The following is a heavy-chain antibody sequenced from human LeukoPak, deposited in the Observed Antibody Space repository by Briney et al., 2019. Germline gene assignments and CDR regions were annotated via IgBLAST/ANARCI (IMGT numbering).Heavy chain of an antibody. V-gene: IGHV1-18*01. Sequence: ASVKVSCKASGYTFTSYGISWVRQAPGQGLEWMGWISAYNGDTNYAQKLQGRVTMTTDTSTSTAYMELRSLRSDDTAVYYCARAVWVWEPLDYWGQGTLVTVSS. CDR2: ISAYNGDT. CDR1: GYTFTSYG. CDR3: ARAVWVWEPLDY. D-gene: IGHD6-13*01. J-gene: IGHJ4*02.